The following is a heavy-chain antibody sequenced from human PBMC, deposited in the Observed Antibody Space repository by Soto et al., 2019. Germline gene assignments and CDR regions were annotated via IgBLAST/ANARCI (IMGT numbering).Heavy chain of an antibody. CDR1: GYTFTSYA. D-gene: IGHD3-22*01. J-gene: IGHJ4*02. CDR2: INAGNGNT. V-gene: IGHV1-3*01. Sequence: QVQLVQSGAEVKKPGASVKVSCKASGYTFTSYAMHWVRQAPGQRLEWMGWINAGNGNTKYSQKFQGRVTITRDTSASTAYMELSSLRSEDTAVYYCARVVYYYDSSGPLDYWAREPWSPSPQ. CDR3: ARVVYYYDSSGPLDY.